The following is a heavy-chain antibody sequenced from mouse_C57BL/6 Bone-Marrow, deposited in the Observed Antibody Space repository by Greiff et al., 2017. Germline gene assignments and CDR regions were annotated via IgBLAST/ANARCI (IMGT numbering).Heavy chain of an antibody. CDR2: ISSGGDYI. CDR3: TRESTTVDWYFDV. V-gene: IGHV5-9-1*02. CDR1: GFTFSSYA. J-gene: IGHJ1*03. D-gene: IGHD1-1*01. Sequence: EVKLVESGEGLVKPGGSLKLSCAASGFTFSSYAMSWVRQTPEKRLEWVAYISSGGDYIYYADTVKGRFTISRDNARNTLYLQMSGLKSEDTAMYYCTRESTTVDWYFDVWGTGTTVTVSS.